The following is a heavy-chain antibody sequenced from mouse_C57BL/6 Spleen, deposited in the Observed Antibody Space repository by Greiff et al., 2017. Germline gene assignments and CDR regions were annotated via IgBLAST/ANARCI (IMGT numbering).Heavy chain of an antibody. J-gene: IGHJ3*01. Sequence: QVQLQQSGAELVRPGASVTLSCKASGYTFTDYEMHWVKQTPVHGLEWIGAIDPETGGTAYNQKFKGKAILTADKSSRTAYMKLRSLTSEDSAVYYCTRYQDGDCTRFAYWGQGTLVTVSA. CDR1: GYTFTDYE. D-gene: IGHD2-13*01. V-gene: IGHV1-15*01. CDR2: IDPETGGT. CDR3: TRYQDGDCTRFAY.